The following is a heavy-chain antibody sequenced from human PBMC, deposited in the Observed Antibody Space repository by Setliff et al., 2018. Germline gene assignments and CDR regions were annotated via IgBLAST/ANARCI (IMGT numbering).Heavy chain of an antibody. CDR1: GFSISSGYY. Sequence: PSETLSLTCAVSGFSISSGYYWGWIRQPPGKGLEWIVNIHHSGKAYYNPSLKSRVTMSVDTSENHVSLKLSSVTAADTAVYYCARAHTWSLPNDNSGYPGWFDPWGQGTLVTV. J-gene: IGHJ5*02. CDR2: IHHSGKA. D-gene: IGHD3-22*01. V-gene: IGHV4-38-2*01. CDR3: ARAHTWSLPNDNSGYPGWFDP.